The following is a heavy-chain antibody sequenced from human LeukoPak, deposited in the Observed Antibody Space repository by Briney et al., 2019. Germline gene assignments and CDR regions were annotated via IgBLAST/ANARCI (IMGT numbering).Heavy chain of an antibody. D-gene: IGHD3-22*01. CDR3: ARAPYYYDSSGYFDY. V-gene: IGHV3-30-3*01. CDR1: GFTFSSYA. Sequence: GGSLRLSCAASGFTFSSYAMHWVRQAPGRGLEWVAVISYDGSNKYYADSVKGRFTISRDNSKNTLYLQMNSLRAEDTAVYYCARAPYYYDSSGYFDYRGQGTLVTVPS. J-gene: IGHJ4*02. CDR2: ISYDGSNK.